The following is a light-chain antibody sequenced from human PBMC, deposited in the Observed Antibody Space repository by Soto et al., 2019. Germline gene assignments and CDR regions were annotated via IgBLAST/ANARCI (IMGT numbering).Light chain of an antibody. Sequence: QSALTQPPSASGSPGQSVTISCTGTSSDVGGYNYVSWYQQHPGKAPKLLIYEVTKRPSGIPDRFSGSKSGNTVSLTVSGLQAEDDADYYCTSYAGGNNVIFGGGTQLTVL. CDR2: EVT. CDR3: TSYAGGNNVI. J-gene: IGLJ2*01. V-gene: IGLV2-8*01. CDR1: SSDVGGYNY.